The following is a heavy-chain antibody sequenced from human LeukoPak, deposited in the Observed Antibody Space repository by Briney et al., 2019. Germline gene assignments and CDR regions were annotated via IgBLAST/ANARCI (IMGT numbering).Heavy chain of an antibody. V-gene: IGHV3-9*01. CDR3: ARDRSGWAFDI. J-gene: IGHJ3*02. CDR1: GFTFDDYA. Sequence: GGSLRLSCVASGFTFDDYAMHWVRQAPGKSLEWVSGINWNSDSIAYAESVKGRFTISRDNAKNSLYLQMNSLRAEDTAVYYCARDRSGWAFDIWGQGTMVTVSS. CDR2: INWNSDSI.